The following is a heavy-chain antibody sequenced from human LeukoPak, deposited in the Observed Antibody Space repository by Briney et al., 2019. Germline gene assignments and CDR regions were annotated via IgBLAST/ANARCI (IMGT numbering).Heavy chain of an antibody. D-gene: IGHD1-26*01. V-gene: IGHV4-34*01. CDR3: ARGAPPLVGATGDY. CDR1: GGSFSGYY. CDR2: INHSGST. J-gene: IGHJ4*02. Sequence: SETLSLTCAVYGGSFSGYYWSWIRQPPGKGLEWIGEINHSGSTNYNPSLKSRVTISVDTSKNQFSLKLSSVTAEDTAVYYCARGAPPLVGATGDYWGQGTLVTVSS.